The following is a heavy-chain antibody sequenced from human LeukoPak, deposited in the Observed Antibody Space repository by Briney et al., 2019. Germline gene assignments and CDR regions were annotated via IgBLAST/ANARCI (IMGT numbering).Heavy chain of an antibody. CDR3: ARESGYCSSSDCFNWFDP. V-gene: IGHV4-30-4*01. D-gene: IGHD2-2*01. Sequence: SETLSLTCTVSGGSIRSGDYYWTWIRQPPGKGLEWIGYIYYSGNTYYNPSLKSRLTMSVDTSKNQFSLKLSSVTAADTAVYYCARESGYCSSSDCFNWFDPWGQGTLVTVSS. J-gene: IGHJ5*02. CDR2: IYYSGNT. CDR1: GGSIRSGDYY.